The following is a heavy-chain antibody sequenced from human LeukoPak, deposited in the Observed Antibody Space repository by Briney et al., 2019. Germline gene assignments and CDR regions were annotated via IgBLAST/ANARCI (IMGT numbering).Heavy chain of an antibody. Sequence: PGGSLRLSCAASGFTFSSYSMNWVRQAPGKGLEWVSSISSSSSYIYYPDSVKGRFTISRDNAKNSLYLQMNSLRAEDTAVYYCARASGITMVRGALDGWGQGTLVTVSS. D-gene: IGHD3-10*01. J-gene: IGHJ4*02. V-gene: IGHV3-21*01. CDR1: GFTFSSYS. CDR2: ISSSSSYI. CDR3: ARASGITMVRGALDG.